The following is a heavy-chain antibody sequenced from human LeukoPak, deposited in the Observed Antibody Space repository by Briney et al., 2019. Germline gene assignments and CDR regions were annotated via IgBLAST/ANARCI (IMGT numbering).Heavy chain of an antibody. V-gene: IGHV4-4*07. J-gene: IGHJ4*02. Sequence: KPSETLFLTCSVSGGSISSYYWSWIRQPAGKGLEWIGRMYISGSTNYNPSLKSRVTMSVETSKNQFSLKLSSVTAADTAVYYCARDDNGGKSEYWGQGTLVTVSS. CDR3: ARDDNGGKSEY. CDR2: MYISGST. D-gene: IGHD4-23*01. CDR1: GGSISSYY.